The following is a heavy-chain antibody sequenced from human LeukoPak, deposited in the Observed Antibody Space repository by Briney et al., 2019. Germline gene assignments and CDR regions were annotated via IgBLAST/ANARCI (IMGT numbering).Heavy chain of an antibody. D-gene: IGHD3-10*01. Sequence: SLRLSCAASGFTFSSYGMHWVRQAPGKGLEWVAVISYDGSNEYYADSVKGRFTISRDNSKNTLYLQMNSLRAEDTAVYYCARPLGGSGSYFDYWGQGTLVTISS. CDR1: GFTFSSYG. CDR3: ARPLGGSGSYFDY. V-gene: IGHV3-30*03. J-gene: IGHJ4*02. CDR2: ISYDGSNE.